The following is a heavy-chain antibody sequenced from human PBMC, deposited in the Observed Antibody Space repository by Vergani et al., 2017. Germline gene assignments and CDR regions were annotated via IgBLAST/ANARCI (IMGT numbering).Heavy chain of an antibody. CDR3: ARQKDGRSWFDP. V-gene: IGHV5-51*01. CDR2: IYPGDSDT. D-gene: IGHD2-15*01. Sequence: EVQLVQSGAVVKKPGESLKISCKASGYSFTSYWIGWVRQMPGKGLEWMGIIYPGDSDTRYSPSFQGQITISADKSIIAAFLHWSSLKASDTAMYYCARQKDGRSWFDPWGQGTMVTVSS. J-gene: IGHJ5*02. CDR1: GYSFTSYW.